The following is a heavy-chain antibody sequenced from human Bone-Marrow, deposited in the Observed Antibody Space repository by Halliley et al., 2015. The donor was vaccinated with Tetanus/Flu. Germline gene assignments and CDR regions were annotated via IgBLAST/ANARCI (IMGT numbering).Heavy chain of an antibody. J-gene: IGHJ6*01. CDR3: ARGKEQVGYYRDGGDR. V-gene: IGHV3-21*01. Sequence: SLRLSCAASGFTFSSYSMNWVRQAPGKGLEWVSSISSSSSYIYYADSLKGRSTISRDNAKNSLYLQMNSLRAEDTAVYYCARGKEQVGYYRDGGDRWGQGTAVTPSS. D-gene: IGHD3-22*01. CDR2: ISSSSSYI. CDR1: GFTFSSYS.